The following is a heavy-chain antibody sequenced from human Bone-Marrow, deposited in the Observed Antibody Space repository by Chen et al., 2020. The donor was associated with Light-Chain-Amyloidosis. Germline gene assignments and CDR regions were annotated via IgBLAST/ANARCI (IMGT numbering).Heavy chain of an antibody. CDR1: GGSFRGYY. J-gene: IGHJ1*01. CDR2: INHSGST. D-gene: IGHD4-17*01. Sequence: QVQLQQWGAGLLKPSETLSLTCAVYGGSFRGYYWSWIRQPPGKGLEWIGEINHSGSTNYNPSLTSRVTISVDTSKNQFSLKLSSVTAADTAVYYCARGKTTVTTPQTLRPFQHWGQGTLVTVSS. V-gene: IGHV4-34*01. CDR3: ARGKTTVTTPQTLRPFQH.